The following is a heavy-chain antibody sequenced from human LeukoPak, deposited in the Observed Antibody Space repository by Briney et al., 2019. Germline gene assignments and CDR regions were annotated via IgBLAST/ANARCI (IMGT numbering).Heavy chain of an antibody. CDR3: ARYGEIVVVTAIAADAFDI. CDR1: GGSISSGGYY. CDR2: ISYSGST. Sequence: PSQTLSLTCTVSGGSISSGGYYWSWIRQHPGKGLEWIGYISYSGSTYYNPSLKSRVTISVDTSENQFSLELSSVTAADTAVYYCARYGEIVVVTAIAADAFDIWGQGTMVTVSS. J-gene: IGHJ3*02. V-gene: IGHV4-31*03. D-gene: IGHD2-21*02.